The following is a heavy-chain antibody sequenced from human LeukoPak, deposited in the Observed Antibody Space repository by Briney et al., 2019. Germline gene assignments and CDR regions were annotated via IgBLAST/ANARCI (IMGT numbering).Heavy chain of an antibody. CDR3: TTIRPLIAVAEDY. D-gene: IGHD6-19*01. V-gene: IGHV3-15*01. Sequence: GGSLRLSCAASGFTFSNAWMSWVRQAPGKGLEWVGRIKSKTDGGTTDYAAPVKGRFTISRDDSKNTLYPQMNSLKTEDTAVYYCTTIRPLIAVAEDYWGQGTLVTVSS. J-gene: IGHJ4*02. CDR1: GFTFSNAW. CDR2: IKSKTDGGTT.